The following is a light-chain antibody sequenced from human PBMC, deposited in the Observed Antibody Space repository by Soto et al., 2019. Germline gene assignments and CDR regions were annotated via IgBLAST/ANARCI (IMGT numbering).Light chain of an antibody. CDR3: QQYGSSPSVT. CDR1: QSVSSSY. CDR2: GAS. Sequence: EIVLTQSPGTLSLSPGERATLSCRASQSVSSSYLAWYQQKPGQAPRLLIYGASSRATGIPDRFSGSGSGIDFTLTISRLEPEDFAVYYCQQYGSSPSVTFGQGTKVEIK. J-gene: IGKJ1*01. V-gene: IGKV3-20*01.